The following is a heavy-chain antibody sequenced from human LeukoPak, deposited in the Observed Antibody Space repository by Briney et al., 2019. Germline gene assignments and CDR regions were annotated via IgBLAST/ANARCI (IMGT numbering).Heavy chain of an antibody. CDR2: ISSSSSTI. CDR1: GFTFSSYS. D-gene: IGHD6-19*01. J-gene: IGHJ4*02. V-gene: IGHV3-48*01. Sequence: GSLRLSCAASGFTFSSYSMNWVRQAPGKGLEWVSYISSSSSTIYYADSVKGRFTISRDNAKNSLYLQMNSLRAEDTAVYYCARDRQQWLEEDSTAFDYWGQGTLVTVSS. CDR3: ARDRQQWLEEDSTAFDY.